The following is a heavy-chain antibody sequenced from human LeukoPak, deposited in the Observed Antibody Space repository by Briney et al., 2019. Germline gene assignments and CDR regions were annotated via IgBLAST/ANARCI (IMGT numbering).Heavy chain of an antibody. V-gene: IGHV3-23*01. J-gene: IGHJ4*02. D-gene: IGHD3-22*01. CDR1: GFTFSSYA. CDR3: AKAGRRYYDSSGSITIDY. Sequence: PGGSLRLSCAASGFTFSSYAMSWVRQAPGKGLEWVSTISGSGGSTDYADSVKGRFTISRDNSKNTLYLQIDSLGAEDTAEYYCAKAGRRYYDSSGSITIDYWGQGTLVTVSS. CDR2: ISGSGGST.